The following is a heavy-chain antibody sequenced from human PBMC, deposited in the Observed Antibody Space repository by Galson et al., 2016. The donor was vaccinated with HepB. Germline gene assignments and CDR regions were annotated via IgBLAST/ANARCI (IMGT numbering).Heavy chain of an antibody. CDR1: GLTFSNYG. J-gene: IGHJ4*02. Sequence: SLRLSCAASGLTFSNYGMSWVRQAPGKGLEWVSTISGSGGSTYYADSVKGRFTISRDSSRKTVFLLMNSLTAEDTAVYYCAKAPSGGSDYFDYWGQGTLVTVSS. CDR2: ISGSGGST. V-gene: IGHV3-23*01. D-gene: IGHD6-19*01. CDR3: AKAPSGGSDYFDY.